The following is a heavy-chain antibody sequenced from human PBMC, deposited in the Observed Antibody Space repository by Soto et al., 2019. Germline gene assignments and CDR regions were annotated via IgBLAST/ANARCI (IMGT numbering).Heavy chain of an antibody. D-gene: IGHD3-3*01. V-gene: IGHV4-39*07. J-gene: IGHJ6*02. CDR2: IYYSGST. CDR1: GGSINSSSYF. CDR3: ARVGHGNYDFWSGYYYYYYGMDV. Sequence: PSETLSLTCSVSGGSINSSSYFWGWVRQPPGKGLEWIGSIYYSGSTYYNPSLKSRVTISVDTSKNQFSLKLSSVTAADTAVYYCARVGHGNYDFWSGYYYYYYGMDVWGQGTTVTVSS.